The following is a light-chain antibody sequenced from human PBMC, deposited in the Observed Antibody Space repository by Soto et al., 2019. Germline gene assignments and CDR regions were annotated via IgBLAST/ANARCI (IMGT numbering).Light chain of an antibody. CDR3: QQYGDWPLT. V-gene: IGKV3-11*01. CDR1: QSVSSS. CDR2: DAS. Sequence: EIVLTQSPDTLSLSPGERATLSCRASQSVSSSLAWYQQKPGQAPRLLIYDASNRATGIPARFRGSGSGTDFTLTISSLEPEDFAVYYCQQYGDWPLTFGGGAKVEIE. J-gene: IGKJ4*01.